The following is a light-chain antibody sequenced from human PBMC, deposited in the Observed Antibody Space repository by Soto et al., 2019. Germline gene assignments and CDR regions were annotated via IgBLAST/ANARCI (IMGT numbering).Light chain of an antibody. V-gene: IGKV1-5*01. CDR2: DVS. J-gene: IGKJ2*01. CDR3: QQYNFYPYT. CDR1: QSISRW. Sequence: DIQMTQSPSTLSASVGDRVTITCRASQSISRWLAWYHQKPGKAPKLLISDVSTLQSGVLSRFSGSGSGTEFTLTISSLQPDDFSTYYCQQYNFYPYTFGQGTKLEI.